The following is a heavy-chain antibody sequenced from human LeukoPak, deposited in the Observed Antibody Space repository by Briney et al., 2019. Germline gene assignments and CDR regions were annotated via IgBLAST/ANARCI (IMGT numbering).Heavy chain of an antibody. CDR1: GYTFTGSY. J-gene: IGHJ4*02. V-gene: IGHV1-2*02. D-gene: IGHD1-1*01. Sequence: ASVRVSCKASGYTFTGSYMHWVRQAPGQGFEWIGWISPASGATKYAQNFQGRVTLTTDTSITAAYMELSSLTSDDTASYYCLNEHGGWGQGTPVTVSS. CDR3: LNEHGG. CDR2: ISPASGAT.